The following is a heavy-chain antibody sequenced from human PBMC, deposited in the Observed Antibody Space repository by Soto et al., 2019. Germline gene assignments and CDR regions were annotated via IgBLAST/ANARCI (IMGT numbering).Heavy chain of an antibody. J-gene: IGHJ4*02. CDR1: GGAISSGGYS. CDR2: IYHSGST. Sequence: XLSLTCAVSGGAISSGGYSLSWIRQPPGKGLEWIGYIYHSGSTYYNPSLKSRVTISVDRSKNQFSLKLSSVTAADTAVYSCARVPDYWGQGTLVTVS. CDR3: ARVPDY. V-gene: IGHV4-30-2*01.